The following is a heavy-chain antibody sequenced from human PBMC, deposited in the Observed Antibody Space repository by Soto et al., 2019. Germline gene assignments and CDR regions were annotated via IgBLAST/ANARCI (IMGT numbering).Heavy chain of an antibody. V-gene: IGHV2-5*01. CDR1: GFSLSSSGVG. Sequence: QITLRESGPTLVKPTQTLTLTCTFSGFSLSSSGVGVGWIRQPPGKALEWLALIYWNDDKRYSPSLKSRLTITKDTSKNQVVLTMTNMDPVDTATYFCAHRESLLVDQNWVDPWGQGTLVTVSS. J-gene: IGHJ5*02. D-gene: IGHD1-26*01. CDR2: IYWNDDK. CDR3: AHRESLLVDQNWVDP.